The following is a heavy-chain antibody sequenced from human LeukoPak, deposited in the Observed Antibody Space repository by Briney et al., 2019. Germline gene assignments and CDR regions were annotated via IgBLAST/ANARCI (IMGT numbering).Heavy chain of an antibody. Sequence: ASVKVSCKASGYTFTSYGISWVRQAPGQGLEWMGWISAYNGNTNYAQKLQGRVTMTTDTSTSTAYMELRSLRSDDTAVCYCARDVYYDSSGYSTYFDYWGQGTLVTVSS. CDR1: GYTFTSYG. V-gene: IGHV1-18*01. CDR2: ISAYNGNT. CDR3: ARDVYYDSSGYSTYFDY. D-gene: IGHD3-22*01. J-gene: IGHJ4*02.